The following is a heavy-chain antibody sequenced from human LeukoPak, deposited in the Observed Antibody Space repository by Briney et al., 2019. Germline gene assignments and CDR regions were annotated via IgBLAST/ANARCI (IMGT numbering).Heavy chain of an antibody. CDR3: AKDTAQQRINWFDP. CDR1: GFTFRTYG. Sequence: GGTLRLSCVASGFTFRTYGMNWVRQAPGKGLEWVSGISPSGGGTYYADSVKGRFTISRDNSKNTLYLQMNSLRAEDTAVYYCAKDTAQQRINWFDPWGQGTLVTVSS. J-gene: IGHJ5*02. D-gene: IGHD6-13*01. CDR2: ISPSGGGT. V-gene: IGHV3-23*01.